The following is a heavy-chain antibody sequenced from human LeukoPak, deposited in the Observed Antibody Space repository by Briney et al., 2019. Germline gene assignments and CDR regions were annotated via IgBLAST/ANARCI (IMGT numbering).Heavy chain of an antibody. Sequence: GGSLRLSCAASGFTFSSYWMHWVRQAPGKGLVWVSRINSDGSSTSYADSVKGRFTISRDNAKNTLYLQMNSLRAEDTAVYYCARAKLDYDYVWGSYRYTGSDAFDIWGQGTMVAVSS. CDR2: INSDGSST. V-gene: IGHV3-74*01. CDR1: GFTFSSYW. D-gene: IGHD3-16*02. CDR3: ARAKLDYDYVWGSYRYTGSDAFDI. J-gene: IGHJ3*02.